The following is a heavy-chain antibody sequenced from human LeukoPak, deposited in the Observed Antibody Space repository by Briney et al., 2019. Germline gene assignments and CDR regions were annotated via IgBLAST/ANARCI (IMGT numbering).Heavy chain of an antibody. V-gene: IGHV3-23*01. D-gene: IGHD3-16*01. CDR1: GFTFSSYA. CDR2: ISGSGGST. J-gene: IGHJ6*03. CDR3: AKGLRTGVGPYMGYHYYMDV. Sequence: GGSLRLSCAASGFTFSSYAMSWVRQAPGKGLEWVSAISGSGGSTYYADSVKGRFTISRDNSYNTVSLQMNSLRDEDTSVYYCAKGLRTGVGPYMGYHYYMDVWGKGATVTVSS.